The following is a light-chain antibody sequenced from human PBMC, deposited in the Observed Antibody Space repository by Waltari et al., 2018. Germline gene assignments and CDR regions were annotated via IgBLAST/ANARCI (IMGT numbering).Light chain of an antibody. J-gene: IGLJ1*01. CDR1: SSDVGGYNN. Sequence: QSALTQPASVSGSPGQSITIPCTGTSSDVGGYNNVSWYQQHPGKAPKLMIYEVSNRPSGVSNRFSGSKSGNTASLTISGLQAEDEADYYCSSYTSSSTEVFGTGTKVTVL. V-gene: IGLV2-14*01. CDR2: EVS. CDR3: SSYTSSSTEV.